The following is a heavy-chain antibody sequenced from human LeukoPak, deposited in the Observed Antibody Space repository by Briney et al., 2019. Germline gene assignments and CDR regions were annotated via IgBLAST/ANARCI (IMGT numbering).Heavy chain of an antibody. CDR3: ARMGGGKGNIVVVVAANDY. D-gene: IGHD2-15*01. J-gene: IGHJ4*02. CDR2: ISAYNGNT. CDR1: GYTFTSYG. V-gene: IGHV1-18*01. Sequence: GASVKISCKASGYTFTSYGISWVRQAPGQGLEWMGWISAYNGNTNYAQKLQGRVTMTTDTSTSTAYMELRSLRSDDTAVYYCARMGGGKGNIVVVVAANDYWGQGTPVTVSS.